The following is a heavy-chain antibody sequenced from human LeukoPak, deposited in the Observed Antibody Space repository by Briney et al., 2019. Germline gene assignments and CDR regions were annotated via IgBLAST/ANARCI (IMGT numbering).Heavy chain of an antibody. V-gene: IGHV3-30*02. J-gene: IGHJ4*02. Sequence: GGSLRLSCAASGFTFSSYGMHWVRQAPGKGLEWVALIRYDGNDKFYADSVKGRFAISRDNSKKTLYLQMNSLRPEDTAVYYCANLVYATVDYWGQGTLVTVSS. CDR3: ANLVYATVDY. CDR2: IRYDGNDK. D-gene: IGHD2-8*01. CDR1: GFTFSSYG.